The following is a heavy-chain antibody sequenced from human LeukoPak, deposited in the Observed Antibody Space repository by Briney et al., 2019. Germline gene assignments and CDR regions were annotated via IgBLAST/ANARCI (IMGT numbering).Heavy chain of an antibody. D-gene: IGHD1-26*01. Sequence: GESLKISCKGSGYSFTSYWIGWVRQMPGKGLEWIGIVYPGDFNIRYSPSFQGQVTISADRSIGAAYLQWNSLKASDTAIYYCAKQSGSYSRNPYDYWGQGTLVTVSS. CDR1: GYSFTSYW. CDR3: AKQSGSYSRNPYDY. CDR2: VYPGDFNI. V-gene: IGHV5-51*01. J-gene: IGHJ4*02.